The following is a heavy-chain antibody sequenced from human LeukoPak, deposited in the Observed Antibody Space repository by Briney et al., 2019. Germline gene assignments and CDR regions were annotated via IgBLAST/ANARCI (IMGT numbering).Heavy chain of an antibody. Sequence: SETLSLTCAVSGDSITNRSHYWAWIRQSPEKGLEWIGSIYYSGYTYYNPSLKSRVTITVDTSKNQFSLKLSSVTAADTAVYYCAREPPSKAGPFFDYWGQGTLVTVSS. CDR3: AREPPSKAGPFFDY. J-gene: IGHJ4*02. V-gene: IGHV4-39*02. D-gene: IGHD4-11*01. CDR1: GDSITNRSHY. CDR2: IYYSGYT.